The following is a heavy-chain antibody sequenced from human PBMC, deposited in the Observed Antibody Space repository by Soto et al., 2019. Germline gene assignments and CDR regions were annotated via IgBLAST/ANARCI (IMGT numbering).Heavy chain of an antibody. V-gene: IGHV3-74*01. J-gene: IGHJ4*02. D-gene: IGHD6-19*01. CDR2: INRYATTK. CDR3: ARGPTGWYGYEY. Sequence: EVQLVESGGGLVQPGGSLRLSCVASGFTFRSSWMHWVRQAPGKGLVWVSRINRYATTKNYREYAKGRFTIARDNAENTLCLQMDSMTAEDAAVYYCARGPTGWYGYEYWGQGTLLTVSS. CDR1: GFTFRSSW.